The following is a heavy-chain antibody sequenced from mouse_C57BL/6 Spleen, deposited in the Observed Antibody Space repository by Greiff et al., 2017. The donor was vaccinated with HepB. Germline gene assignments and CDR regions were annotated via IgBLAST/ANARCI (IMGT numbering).Heavy chain of an antibody. CDR3: ARRYYGSSYGYFDC. D-gene: IGHD1-1*01. J-gene: IGHJ2*01. CDR1: GYSFTDYN. Sequence: VHLQQSGPELVKPGASVKISCKASGYSFTDYNMNWVKQSNGKSLEWIGVINPNYGTTSYNQKFKGKATLTVDQSSSTAYMQLNSLTSEDSAVYYCARRYYGSSYGYFDCWGQGTTLTVSS. CDR2: INPNYGTT. V-gene: IGHV1-39*01.